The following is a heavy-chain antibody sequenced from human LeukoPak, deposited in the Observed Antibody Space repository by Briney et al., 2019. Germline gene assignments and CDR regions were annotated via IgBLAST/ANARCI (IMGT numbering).Heavy chain of an antibody. D-gene: IGHD6-6*01. CDR3: ARHYSGSSEDNWFDP. CDR1: GGSISSSSYY. V-gene: IGHV4-39*01. CDR2: IYYSGST. Sequence: SETLSLTCTVSGGSISSSSYYWGWIRQPPGKELEWIGSIYYSGSTYNNPSLKSRVTISVDTSKNQFSLKLSSVTAADTAVYYCARHYSGSSEDNWFDPWGQGTLVTVSS. J-gene: IGHJ5*02.